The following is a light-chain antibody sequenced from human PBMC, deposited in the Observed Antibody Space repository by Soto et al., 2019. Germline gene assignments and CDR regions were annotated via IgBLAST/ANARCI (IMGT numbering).Light chain of an antibody. V-gene: IGKV1-27*01. J-gene: IGKJ3*01. CDR2: AAT. CDR3: QKCNSPPPFT. CDR1: QTISRN. Sequence: DIQMTPSPSSLSASVGDRVTITYLASQTISRNLNWYQQEPGRAPKLLIHAATTLQSGVPSRFSGSGTGTDFTLTISSLQPEDAAIYFCQKCNSPPPFTFGPGTKVDI.